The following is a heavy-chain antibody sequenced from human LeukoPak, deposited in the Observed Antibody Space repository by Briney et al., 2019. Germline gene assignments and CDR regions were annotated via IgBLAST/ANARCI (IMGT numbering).Heavy chain of an antibody. CDR3: ARDKLGGWFDP. J-gene: IGHJ5*02. V-gene: IGHV3-30-3*01. CDR2: ISYDGSNK. Sequence: GGSLKLACAAAGFTFSSYGMHWVRQAPGKGLEWVAVISYDGSNKYYADSVKGRFTISRDNSKNTLYLQMNSLRAEDTAVYYCARDKLGGWFDPWGQGTLVTVSS. CDR1: GFTFSSYG. D-gene: IGHD1-26*01.